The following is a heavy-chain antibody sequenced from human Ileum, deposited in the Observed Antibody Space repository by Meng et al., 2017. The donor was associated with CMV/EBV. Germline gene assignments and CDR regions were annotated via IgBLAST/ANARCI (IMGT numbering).Heavy chain of an antibody. V-gene: IGHV3-21*01. CDR1: RFTCMSYS. CDR2: VSSSSRLI. CDR3: AAGHYDILTGYYSLDY. D-gene: IGHD3-9*01. Sequence: SRFTCMSYSMNWVRQAPGKGLEWVWSVSSSSRLIYYTDSVKGRFTISRDNAKNSLYLQMNSLRAEDTAVFYCAAGHYDILTGYYSLDYWGQGTLVTVSS. J-gene: IGHJ4*02.